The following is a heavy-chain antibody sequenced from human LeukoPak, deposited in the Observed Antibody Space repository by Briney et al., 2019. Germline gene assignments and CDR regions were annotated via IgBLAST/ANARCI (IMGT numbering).Heavy chain of an antibody. CDR2: IYSGGST. CDR3: ARDPGGYSSGWFDY. V-gene: IGHV3-53*01. Sequence: GGSLRLSCAASGFTVSSNYMSWVRQAPGKGLEWVSVIYSGGSTYYADPVKGRFTISRDNSKNTLYLQMNSLRAEDTAVYYCARDPGGYSSGWFDYWGQGTLVTVSS. J-gene: IGHJ4*02. D-gene: IGHD6-19*01. CDR1: GFTVSSNY.